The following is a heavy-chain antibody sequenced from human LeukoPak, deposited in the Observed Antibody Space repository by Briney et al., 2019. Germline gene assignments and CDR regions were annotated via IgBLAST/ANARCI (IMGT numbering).Heavy chain of an antibody. D-gene: IGHD6-13*01. CDR3: AKDGTWSSSWYSTDV. Sequence: GGSLRLSCAASGFTFSGYEMNWVRQAPGKGLEWVSYISSSGSTIYYADSVKGRFTISRDNSKNTLYLQMNSLRAEDTAVYYCAKDGTWSSSWYSTDVWGKGTTVTISS. J-gene: IGHJ6*03. V-gene: IGHV3-48*03. CDR1: GFTFSGYE. CDR2: ISSSGSTI.